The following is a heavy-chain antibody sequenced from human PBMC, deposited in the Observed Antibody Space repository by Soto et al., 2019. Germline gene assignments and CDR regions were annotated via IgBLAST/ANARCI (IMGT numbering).Heavy chain of an antibody. Sequence: GGSLRLSCVASGFTFSSYSMSWVRQAPGKGLEWVANIKRDGSETDYVDSVKGRFSISRDNTKSSLYLQMTSLRAEDTAVYYCVRGTSSSDYWGQGTLVTVSS. J-gene: IGHJ4*02. CDR1: GFTFSSYS. CDR3: VRGTSSSDY. V-gene: IGHV3-7*01. CDR2: IKRDGSET. D-gene: IGHD6-6*01.